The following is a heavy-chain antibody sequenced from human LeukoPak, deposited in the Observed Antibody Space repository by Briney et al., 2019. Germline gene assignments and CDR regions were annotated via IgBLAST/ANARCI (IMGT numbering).Heavy chain of an antibody. V-gene: IGHV4-39*07. J-gene: IGHJ6*02. D-gene: IGHD5-18*01. CDR2: IYDSGST. Sequence: SETLSLTCTVSGGSIRSSYYYWGWFRQPPGKGLEWIGSIYDSGSTYYNPSLKSRVTISVDTSKNQFSLKLSSVTAADTAVYYCARGTVDTAMAYYYYYGMDVWGQGTTVTVSS. CDR1: GGSIRSSYYY. CDR3: ARGTVDTAMAYYYYYGMDV.